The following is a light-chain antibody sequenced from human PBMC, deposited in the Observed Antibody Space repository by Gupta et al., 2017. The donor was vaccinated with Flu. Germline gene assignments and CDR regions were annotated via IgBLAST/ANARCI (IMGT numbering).Light chain of an antibody. CDR1: DVGGYNY. Sequence: DVGGYNYVSWYQQHPGKAPKLMIYEVSNRPSGVSNRFSGSKSGNTASLTISGLQAEDEADYYCSSYTSSSTPNWVFGGGTKLTVL. V-gene: IGLV2-14*01. CDR2: EVS. CDR3: SSYTSSSTPNWV. J-gene: IGLJ3*02.